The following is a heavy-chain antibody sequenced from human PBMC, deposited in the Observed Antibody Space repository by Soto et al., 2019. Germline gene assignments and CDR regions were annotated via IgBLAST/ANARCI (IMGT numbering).Heavy chain of an antibody. CDR3: AKDVRYSSGWYLSGGMDV. Sequence: ALRLSCAASGFTFSSYGMHWVRQAPGKGLEWVAVISYDGSNKYYADSVKGRFTISRDNSKNTLYLQMNSLRAEDTAVYYCAKDVRYSSGWYLSGGMDVWGQGTTVTVSS. J-gene: IGHJ6*02. D-gene: IGHD6-19*01. CDR1: GFTFSSYG. V-gene: IGHV3-30*18. CDR2: ISYDGSNK.